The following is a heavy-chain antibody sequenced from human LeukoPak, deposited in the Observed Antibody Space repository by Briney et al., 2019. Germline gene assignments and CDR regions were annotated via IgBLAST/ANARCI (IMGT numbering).Heavy chain of an antibody. Sequence: PGSSVKVSCKASGGTFSSYAISRVRQAPGQGLEWMGGIIPIFGTANYAQKFQGRVTITADESTSTAYMELSSLRSEDTAVYYCASVRREIGAMVAYYYYGMDVWGKGTTVTVSS. CDR3: ASVRREIGAMVAYYYYGMDV. CDR1: GGTFSSYA. J-gene: IGHJ6*04. D-gene: IGHD5-18*01. V-gene: IGHV1-69*01. CDR2: IIPIFGTA.